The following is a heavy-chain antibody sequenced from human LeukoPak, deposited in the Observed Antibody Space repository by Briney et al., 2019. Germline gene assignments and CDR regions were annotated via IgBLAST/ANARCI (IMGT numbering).Heavy chain of an antibody. Sequence: ASVKVSCKASGYTFTSYGISWVRQAPGQGLEWMGWISAYNGNTNYAQKLQGRVTMTTDTSTSTAYMELRSLRSDDTAVYYCARDRVLRYFDWLLSDAFDIWGQGTMVTVSS. CDR3: ARDRVLRYFDWLLSDAFDI. J-gene: IGHJ3*02. CDR2: ISAYNGNT. CDR1: GYTFTSYG. V-gene: IGHV1-18*01. D-gene: IGHD3-9*01.